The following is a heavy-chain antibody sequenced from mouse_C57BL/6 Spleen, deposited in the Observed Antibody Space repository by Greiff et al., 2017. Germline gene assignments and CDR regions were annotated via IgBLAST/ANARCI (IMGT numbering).Heavy chain of an antibody. V-gene: IGHV5-4*03. CDR3: ARKRSTWYFDV. D-gene: IGHD5-1*01. J-gene: IGHJ1*03. CDR1: GFTFSSYA. Sequence: EVMLVESGGGLVKPGGSLKLSCAASGFTFSSYAMSWVRQTPEKRLAWVATISDGGSYTYYPDNVKGRFTISRDNAKNNLYLQMSHLKSEDTAMYYCARKRSTWYFDVWGTGTTVTVSS. CDR2: ISDGGSYT.